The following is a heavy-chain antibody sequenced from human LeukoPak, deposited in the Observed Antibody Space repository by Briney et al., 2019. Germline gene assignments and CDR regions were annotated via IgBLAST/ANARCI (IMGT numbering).Heavy chain of an antibody. D-gene: IGHD3-10*01. CDR3: ARVQSTVRGIQGPFDL. V-gene: IGHV3-64*01. Sequence: QTGGSLRLSCAASGFTFSTYAMHWVRQAPGKGLEYVSAIKNNGGGTYYASSVQGRFTVSRDNSRSTLYLQMDSLRPDDMAIYYCARVQSTVRGIQGPFDLWGQGTLVTVS. CDR2: IKNNGGGT. CDR1: GFTFSTYA. J-gene: IGHJ4*02.